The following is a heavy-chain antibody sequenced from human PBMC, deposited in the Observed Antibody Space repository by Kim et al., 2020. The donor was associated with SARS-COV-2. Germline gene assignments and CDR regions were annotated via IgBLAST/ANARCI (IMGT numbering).Heavy chain of an antibody. V-gene: IGHV3-30*07. CDR3: AREGGGDYYYYGMDV. Sequence: DPVKGRFTIARDNSKNTMYRQMNSLRAEDTAVYYCAREGGGDYYYYGMDVWGQGTTVTVSS. D-gene: IGHD3-16*01. J-gene: IGHJ6*02.